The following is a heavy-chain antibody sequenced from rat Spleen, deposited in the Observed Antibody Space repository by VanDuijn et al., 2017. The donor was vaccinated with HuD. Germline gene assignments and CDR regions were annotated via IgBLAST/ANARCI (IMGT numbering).Heavy chain of an antibody. CDR2: ISHDGSTT. Sequence: EVQLVESGGGLVQPGRSMKLSCTASGFTFSDYYMAWVRQAPTKGLEWVATISHDGSTTYYRDSVKGRFTISRDNAKSTLYLQMDSLRSEDTATYYCTTDSGYSSYFDYWGQGVMVTVSS. CDR1: GFTFSDYY. D-gene: IGHD1-8*01. V-gene: IGHV5-20*01. CDR3: TTDSGYSSYFDY. J-gene: IGHJ2*01.